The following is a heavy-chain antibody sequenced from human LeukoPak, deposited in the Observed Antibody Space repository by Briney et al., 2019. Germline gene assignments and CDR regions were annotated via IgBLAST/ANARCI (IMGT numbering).Heavy chain of an antibody. CDR2: IYHSGST. Sequence: PSETLSLTCTVSGYSISSGYYWGWIRQPPGKGLEWIGSIYHSGSTYYNPSLKSRVTISVDTSKNQFSLKLSSVTAADTAVYYCARGPTTTTNFDYWGQGTLVTVSS. CDR1: GYSISSGYY. J-gene: IGHJ4*02. CDR3: ARGPTTTTNFDY. D-gene: IGHD4-17*01. V-gene: IGHV4-38-2*02.